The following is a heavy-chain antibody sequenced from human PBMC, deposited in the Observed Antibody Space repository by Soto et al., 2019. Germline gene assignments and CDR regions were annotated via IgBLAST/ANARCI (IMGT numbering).Heavy chain of an antibody. CDR3: ARGASILWFGELELSP. J-gene: IGHJ5*02. V-gene: IGHV1-2*04. CDR2: INPNSGGT. CDR1: GYTFTGYY. D-gene: IGHD3-10*01. Sequence: ASVKVSCKASGYTFTGYYMHWVRQAPGQGLEWMGWINPNSGGTNYAQKFQGWVTTTRDTSISTAYMELSRLRSDDTAVYYCARGASILWFGELELSPWGQGTLVTVSS.